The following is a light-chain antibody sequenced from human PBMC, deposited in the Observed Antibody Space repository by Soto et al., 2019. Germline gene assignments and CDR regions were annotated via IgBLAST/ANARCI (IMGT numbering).Light chain of an antibody. Sequence: EIVLTQSPGTLSLSPGERATLSCRASQSVSSSYLAWYQQKPGQAPRLLIYGASSRATDIPDRFSGSGSGTDFTLTISRLEPEDFATYSCQQYGRSPVTFGPGTKVDIK. V-gene: IGKV3-20*01. CDR3: QQYGRSPVT. CDR2: GAS. CDR1: QSVSSSY. J-gene: IGKJ3*01.